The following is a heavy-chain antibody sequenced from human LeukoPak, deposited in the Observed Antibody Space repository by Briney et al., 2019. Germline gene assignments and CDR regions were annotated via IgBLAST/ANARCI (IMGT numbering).Heavy chain of an antibody. J-gene: IGHJ4*02. V-gene: IGHV3-7*01. CDR1: GFPFSSYW. D-gene: IGHD1-1*01. CDR2: IKQDGSKK. Sequence: GGSLRLSCVASGFPFSSYWMTWVRQAPGKGLEWVANIKQDGSKKSYVDSVKGRFTISRDNSEDTLYLQMNSLRAEDTAVYYCVRDPSGSGFAFDSWGQGALVTVSS. CDR3: VRDPSGSGFAFDS.